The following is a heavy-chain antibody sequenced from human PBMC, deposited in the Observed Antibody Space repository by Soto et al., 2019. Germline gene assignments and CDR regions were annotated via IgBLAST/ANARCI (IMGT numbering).Heavy chain of an antibody. V-gene: IGHV4-61*01. J-gene: IGHJ4*02. CDR2: IYNNETF. D-gene: IGHD6-19*01. Sequence: SDTLSLTCSVSGASVSSGSFYWSWIRQPPGKGLEWIGFIYNNETFNYNPSLKSRVTLSVDTSKHQFSLKLSSVTAADTAAYYCARVQLRYSSSHNFDSWGQGALAPVPS. CDR1: GASVSSGSFY. CDR3: ARVQLRYSSSHNFDS.